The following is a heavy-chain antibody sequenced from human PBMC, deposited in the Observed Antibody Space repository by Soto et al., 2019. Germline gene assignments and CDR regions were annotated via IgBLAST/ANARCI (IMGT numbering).Heavy chain of an antibody. J-gene: IGHJ5*02. CDR1: GGTFSSYA. Sequence: SGKVSCKASGGTFSSYAISWVRQAPGQGLEWMGGIIPIFGTANYAQKFQGRVTITADESTSTAYMELSSLRSEDTAVYYCARLPLAEYSSSWYNWFDPWGQGTLVTVSS. D-gene: IGHD6-13*01. V-gene: IGHV1-69*13. CDR3: ARLPLAEYSSSWYNWFDP. CDR2: IIPIFGTA.